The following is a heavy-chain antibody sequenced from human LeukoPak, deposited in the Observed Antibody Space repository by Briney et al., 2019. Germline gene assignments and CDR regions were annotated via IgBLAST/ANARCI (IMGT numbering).Heavy chain of an antibody. J-gene: IGHJ4*02. CDR3: ARAYYGSGSYYPLDY. D-gene: IGHD3-10*01. CDR1: GGSISSGDYY. V-gene: IGHV4-30-4*01. Sequence: SQTLSLTCTVSGGSISSGDYYWSWIRQPPGKGLEWIGYIYYSGSTYYNPSLKSRVTISVDTSKSQFSLKLSSVTAADTAVYYCARAYYGSGSYYPLDYWGQGTLVAVSP. CDR2: IYYSGST.